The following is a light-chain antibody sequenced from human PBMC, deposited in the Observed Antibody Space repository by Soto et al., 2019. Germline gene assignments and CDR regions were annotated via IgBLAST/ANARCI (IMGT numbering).Light chain of an antibody. Sequence: EIVMAQSPPTLSVSPGERATLSFRASQSVGTKLAWYQQRPGQAPRLLIYDASNRATGIPARFSGTGSGTEFSLTLSSLQSEDFAVYYCQQYNNLPQTWTFGQGTKVDI. J-gene: IGKJ1*01. CDR3: QQYNNLPQTWT. CDR1: QSVGTK. V-gene: IGKV3D-15*01. CDR2: DAS.